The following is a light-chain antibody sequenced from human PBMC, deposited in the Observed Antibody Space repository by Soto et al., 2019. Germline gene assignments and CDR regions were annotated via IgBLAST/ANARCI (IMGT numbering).Light chain of an antibody. Sequence: IVMPHSPATLSVSPCERATLSCRASQSVSSNLAWYQQKPGQAPRLLIYGASTRATGIPARFSGSGSGTEFTLTISSLQSEDFAVYYCQQYNNWPSCGQGTTGDNK. CDR2: GAS. CDR1: QSVSSN. J-gene: IGKJ1*01. V-gene: IGKV3-15*01. CDR3: QQYNNWPS.